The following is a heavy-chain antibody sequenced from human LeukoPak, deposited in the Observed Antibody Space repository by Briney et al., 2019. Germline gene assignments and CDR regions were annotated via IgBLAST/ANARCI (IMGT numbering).Heavy chain of an antibody. CDR3: ATYTQDFGAPGGADY. Sequence: GGSLRLSCVVSRLTFSGYWMRWVRQAPGKGREGVATINKDGRELRYLDSVKGRFTISRDNAKKSVHLQMTSLGAEDTAVYYCATYTQDFGAPGGADYWGLGTLVTVAS. J-gene: IGHJ4*02. V-gene: IGHV3-7*01. CDR2: INKDGREL. CDR1: RLTFSGYW. D-gene: IGHD2-8*02.